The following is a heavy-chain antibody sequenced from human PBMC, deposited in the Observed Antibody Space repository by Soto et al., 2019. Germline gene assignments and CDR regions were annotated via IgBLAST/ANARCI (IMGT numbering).Heavy chain of an antibody. V-gene: IGHV3-7*01. J-gene: IGHJ6*03. CDR2: IKQDGSEK. D-gene: IGHD3-3*01. Sequence: GGSLRLSCAASGFTFSSYWMSWVRQAPGKGLEWVANIKQDGSEKCYVDSVKGRFTISRDNAKNSLYLQMNSLRAEDTAVYYCASQTYDFWSGSTQDYYYYYMAVWGKGTAVTVSS. CDR1: GFTFSSYW. CDR3: ASQTYDFWSGSTQDYYYYYMAV.